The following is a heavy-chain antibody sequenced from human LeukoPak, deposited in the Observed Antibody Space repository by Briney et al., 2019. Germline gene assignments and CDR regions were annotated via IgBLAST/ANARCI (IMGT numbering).Heavy chain of an antibody. Sequence: GASVKVSCKASGYTFTSYYMLWVRQAPGQGLEWMGIINPSGGSTSYAQKFQGRVTMTRDTSTSTVYMELSSLRSEDTAVYYCARAPPYDSSGYPYFDYWGQGTLVTVSS. CDR1: GYTFTSYY. D-gene: IGHD3-22*01. CDR3: ARAPPYDSSGYPYFDY. V-gene: IGHV1-46*01. J-gene: IGHJ4*02. CDR2: INPSGGST.